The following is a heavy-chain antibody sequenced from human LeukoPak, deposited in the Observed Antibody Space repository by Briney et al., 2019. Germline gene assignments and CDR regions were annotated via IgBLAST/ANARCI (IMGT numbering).Heavy chain of an antibody. CDR3: TRRGSDDYGDYYYNWFDP. D-gene: IGHD4-17*01. V-gene: IGHV4-31*03. J-gene: IGHJ5*02. CDR2: ICYRGST. Sequence: SETLSLTCTVSGGSISIGGYYWSWIRQHPGRGLEWIGYICYRGSTYYNPSLKSRVTISVDTSKNQFSLKLSSVTDADTAVYYCTRRGSDDYGDYYYNWFDPWGQGTLVTVSS. CDR1: GGSISIGGYY.